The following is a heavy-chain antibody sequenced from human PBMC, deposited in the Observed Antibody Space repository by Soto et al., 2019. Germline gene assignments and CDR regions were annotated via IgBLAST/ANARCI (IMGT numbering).Heavy chain of an antibody. J-gene: IGHJ4*02. CDR2: INAGSGGT. CDR3: ARETGSTPNFDY. CDR1: GYTFTRYA. Sequence: QVQFVQSGAEVKKPGASVKVSCKASGYTFTRYAIHWVRQAPGQRLEWMGWINAGSGGTKYSQKFQGRVTITRDTSATTAYMEVSSLRSEDTAVYYCARETGSTPNFDYWGQGTLVTVSS. V-gene: IGHV1-3*01. D-gene: IGHD4-17*01.